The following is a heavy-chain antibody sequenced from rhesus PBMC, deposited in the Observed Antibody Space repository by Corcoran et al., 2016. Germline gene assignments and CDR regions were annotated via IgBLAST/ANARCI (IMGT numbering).Heavy chain of an antibody. Sequence: EVHLMESGAGLVQPGGSLRLSCAASGFPFSNSWLSWVRPAAGKGLEWVACSKRKADSAIADYAASVKGRFTISRDESKNTLYRQMTSLKTEDTAVYYCTTGYNRWIGYPLFDYWGQGVLVTVSS. J-gene: IGHJ4*01. CDR3: TTGYNRWIGYPLFDY. CDR2: SKRKADSAIA. D-gene: IGHD3-3*01. V-gene: IGHV3-30*02. CDR1: GFPFSNSW.